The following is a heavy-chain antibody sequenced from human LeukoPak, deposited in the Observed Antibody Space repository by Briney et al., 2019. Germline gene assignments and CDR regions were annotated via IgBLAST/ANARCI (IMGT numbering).Heavy chain of an antibody. CDR1: GFTFSSYG. D-gene: IGHD1-26*01. Sequence: SGGSLRLSCAASGFTFSSYGMHWVRQAPGKGLEWVAVISYDGSNKYYADSVKGRFTISRDNSKNTLYLQMNSLRAEDTAVYYCAKGGGSYPYYYYYMDVWGKGTTVTVSS. J-gene: IGHJ6*03. CDR3: AKGGGSYPYYYYYMDV. CDR2: ISYDGSNK. V-gene: IGHV3-30*18.